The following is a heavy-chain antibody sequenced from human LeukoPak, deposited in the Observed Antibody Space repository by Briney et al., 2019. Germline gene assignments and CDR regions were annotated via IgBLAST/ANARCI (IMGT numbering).Heavy chain of an antibody. CDR2: INHSGST. V-gene: IGHV4-34*01. J-gene: IGHJ4*02. CDR3: ARVTPTAFIDY. CDR1: GGSFSGYY. D-gene: IGHD4-23*01. Sequence: SETLSLTCAVYGGSFSGYYWSWIRQPPGKGLEWIGEINHSGSTNYNPSLKSRVTISVDTSKNQFSLKLSSVTAADTAVYYCARVTPTAFIDYWGQGTLVTVSS.